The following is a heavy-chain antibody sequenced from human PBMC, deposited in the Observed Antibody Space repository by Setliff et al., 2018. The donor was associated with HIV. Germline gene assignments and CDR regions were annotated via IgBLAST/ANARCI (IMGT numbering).Heavy chain of an antibody. Sequence: ASVKVSCKASGYTLTSYGMSWVRQAPGQGLEWMGWINTYTGNPTYAQDFTGRFVFSLDTSVSTAYLQISSLKAEDIAVYYCARDFLGDPDWSLDYWGQGTLVTVSS. D-gene: IGHD3-9*01. CDR2: INTYTGNP. V-gene: IGHV7-4-1*02. CDR1: GYTLTSYG. CDR3: ARDFLGDPDWSLDY. J-gene: IGHJ4*02.